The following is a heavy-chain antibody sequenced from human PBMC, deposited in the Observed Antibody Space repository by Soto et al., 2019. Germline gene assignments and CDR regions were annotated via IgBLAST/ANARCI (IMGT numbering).Heavy chain of an antibody. J-gene: IGHJ6*03. D-gene: IGHD5-18*01. CDR2: IYYSGRT. CDR1: GDSINSDGYY. V-gene: IGHV4-31*03. Sequence: QVQLQESGPGLVKPSQTLSLTCTVSGDSINSDGYYWNWIRQHPGKGLEWIGYIYYSGRTYYNPSLKSRITMSLDTSQNLFSLELSSVMAADTAVYYCARGGHSFGFYFYYYMDVWGKGTTVTVSS. CDR3: ARGGHSFGFYFYYYMDV.